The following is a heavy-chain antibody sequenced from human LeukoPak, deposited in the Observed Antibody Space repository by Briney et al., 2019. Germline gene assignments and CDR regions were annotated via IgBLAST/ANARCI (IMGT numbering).Heavy chain of an antibody. J-gene: IGHJ3*02. Sequence: GGSLRLSCAASGFTFSTYFMHWVRQAPGKGLEWVADIACDGSHTFYVESVKGRFTISGDNSKNTLYLQMNSLRAEDTAVYSCARERQDTILHSGAFDIWGQGTMVTVSS. CDR1: GFTFSTYF. V-gene: IGHV3-30-3*01. D-gene: IGHD2-21*01. CDR3: ARERQDTILHSGAFDI. CDR2: IACDGSHT.